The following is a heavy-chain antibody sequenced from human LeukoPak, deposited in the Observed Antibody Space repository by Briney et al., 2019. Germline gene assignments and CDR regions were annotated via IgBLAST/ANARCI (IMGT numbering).Heavy chain of an antibody. Sequence: PGGSLRLSCAASGFTFINYWMHWVRQAPGKGLVWVSDINNDGSRTSYADSVKGRFTMSRDNAKNSLYLQMNSLRAEDTAVYYCARHRAWGWLAPSRAFQHWGQGTLVTVSS. CDR3: ARHRAWGWLAPSRAFQH. V-gene: IGHV3-74*01. CDR2: INNDGSRT. J-gene: IGHJ1*01. CDR1: GFTFINYW. D-gene: IGHD5-24*01.